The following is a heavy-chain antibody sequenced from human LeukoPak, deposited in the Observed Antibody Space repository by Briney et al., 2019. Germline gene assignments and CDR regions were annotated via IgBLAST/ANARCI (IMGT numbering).Heavy chain of an antibody. CDR1: GGSISSYY. CDR3: ARDRGIVGAFDY. J-gene: IGHJ4*02. CDR2: IYYSGST. D-gene: IGHD1-26*01. V-gene: IGHV4-59*01. Sequence: SETLSLTCTVSGGSISSYYWSWIRQPPGKGLEWIGYIYYSGSTNYNPSPKSRVTISVDTSKNQFSLKLSSVTAADTAVYYCARDRGIVGAFDYWGQGTLVTVSS.